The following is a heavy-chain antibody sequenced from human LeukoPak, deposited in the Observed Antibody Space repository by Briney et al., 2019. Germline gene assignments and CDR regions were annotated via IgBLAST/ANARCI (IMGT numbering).Heavy chain of an antibody. D-gene: IGHD3-16*01. J-gene: IGHJ4*02. CDR2: INPSGGST. CDR3: AGAPAGDHYFDY. V-gene: IGHV1-46*01. Sequence: GASVKVSCKASGYTFTSYYMHWVRQAPGQGLEWMGIINPSGGSTNYAQNFQGRVTVTRDMSTSTVYLELSSLRSEDTAVYYCAGAPAGDHYFDYWGQGTLVTVSS. CDR1: GYTFTSYY.